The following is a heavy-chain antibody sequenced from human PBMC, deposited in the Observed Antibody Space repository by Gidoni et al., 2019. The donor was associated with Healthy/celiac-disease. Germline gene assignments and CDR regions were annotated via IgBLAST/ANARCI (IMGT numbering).Heavy chain of an antibody. V-gene: IGHV3-23*01. CDR1: GFTFSSYA. Sequence: EVQLLESGGGLVQPGGSLRLSCAASGFTFSSYAMSWVRQAPGKGLEWVSAISGSGGSTYYADSVKGRFTISRDNSKNTLYLQMNSLRAEDTAVYYCAKGALVSGWTLGDYYMDVWGKGTTVTVSS. J-gene: IGHJ6*03. CDR2: ISGSGGST. CDR3: AKGALVSGWTLGDYYMDV. D-gene: IGHD6-19*01.